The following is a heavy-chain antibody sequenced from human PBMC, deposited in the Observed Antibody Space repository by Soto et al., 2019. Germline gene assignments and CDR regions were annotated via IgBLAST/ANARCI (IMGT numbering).Heavy chain of an antibody. D-gene: IGHD6-6*01. V-gene: IGHV3-21*01. Sequence: GGSLRLSCAASGFTFSSYSMNWVRQAPGKGLEWVSSISSSSFSINYADSVKGRFSISRDNAQNSLHLQMNNLRAEDTAVYYCARNESSNIYGMDVWGQGTTVTVSS. CDR1: GFTFSSYS. CDR2: ISSSSFSI. J-gene: IGHJ6*02. CDR3: ARNESSNIYGMDV.